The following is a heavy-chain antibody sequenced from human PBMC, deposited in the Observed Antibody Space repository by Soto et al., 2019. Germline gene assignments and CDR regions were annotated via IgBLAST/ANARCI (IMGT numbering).Heavy chain of an antibody. CDR3: ARECRLRYCSSTSCSGFDY. D-gene: IGHD2-2*01. Sequence: QVQLVESGGGVVQPGRSLRLSCAASGFTFSSYAMHWVRQAPGKGLEWVAVIAYDGSNKYYADSVKGRFTISRDNSKNTLYLQMNSLRAEDTAVYYCARECRLRYCSSTSCSGFDYWGQGTLVTVSS. CDR1: GFTFSSYA. J-gene: IGHJ4*02. V-gene: IGHV3-30-3*01. CDR2: IAYDGSNK.